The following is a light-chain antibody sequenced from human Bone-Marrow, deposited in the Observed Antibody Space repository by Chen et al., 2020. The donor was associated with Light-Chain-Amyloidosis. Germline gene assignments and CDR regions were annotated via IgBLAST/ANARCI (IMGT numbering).Light chain of an antibody. CDR2: DDS. J-gene: IGLJ3*02. CDR3: QVWDRSSDRPV. CDR1: NIGSTS. Sequence: SYVLTQPSSVSSAPRPTATTACGGNNIGSTSVHWYQQPPGQAPLLVVYDDSDRPSGIPERLSGSNSGNTATLTISRVEAGDEADYYCQVWDRSSDRPVFGGGTKLTVL. V-gene: IGLV3-21*02.